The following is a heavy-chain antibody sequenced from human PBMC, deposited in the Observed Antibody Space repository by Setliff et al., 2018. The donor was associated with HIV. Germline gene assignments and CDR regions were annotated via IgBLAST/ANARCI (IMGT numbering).Heavy chain of an antibody. CDR3: ARLRTMRRPGNYYYGMDV. CDR2: IYYSGST. D-gene: IGHD3-22*01. CDR1: GGSISSSSYY. J-gene: IGHJ6*02. V-gene: IGHV4-39*01. Sequence: SETLSLTCTVSGGSISSSSYYWGWIRQPPGKGLEWIGSIYYSGSTNYNPSLKSRVTISVDTSKNQFSLKLSSVTAADTAVYYCARLRTMRRPGNYYYGMDVWGQGTTVTVSS.